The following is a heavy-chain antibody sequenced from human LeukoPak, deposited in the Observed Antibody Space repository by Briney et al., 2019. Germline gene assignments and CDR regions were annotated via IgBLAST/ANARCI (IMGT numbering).Heavy chain of an antibody. J-gene: IGHJ6*03. D-gene: IGHD2/OR15-2a*01. CDR2: IYYSGST. CDR1: GGSISSYH. V-gene: IGHV4-59*01. Sequence: SETLSLTCTVSGGSISSYHWSWIRQPPGKGLEWIGYIYYSGSTNYNPSLKSRVTISVDTSKNQFSLKLSSVTAADTAVYYCAREPKYYYMDVWGKGTTVTVSS. CDR3: AREPKYYYMDV.